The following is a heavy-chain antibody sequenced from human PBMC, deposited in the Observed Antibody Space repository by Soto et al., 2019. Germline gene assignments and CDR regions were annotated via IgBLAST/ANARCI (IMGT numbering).Heavy chain of an antibody. D-gene: IGHD6-6*01. CDR1: GFTLSGYA. V-gene: IGHV3-64*01. Sequence: EVQLAESGGGLAQPGGSLRLSCAASGFTLSGYAMDWVRQAPGKGLEYVSGISSNGVGTYYANSVQGRFTISRDNSKNTGYRQRGTLRPDDMGVYYCARRARPDFYYMAVWGKGTTVPVPS. CDR2: ISSNGVGT. J-gene: IGHJ6*03. CDR3: ARRARPDFYYMAV.